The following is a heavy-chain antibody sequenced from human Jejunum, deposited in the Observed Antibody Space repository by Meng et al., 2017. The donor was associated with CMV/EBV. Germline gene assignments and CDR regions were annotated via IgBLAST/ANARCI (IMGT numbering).Heavy chain of an antibody. CDR3: ARFSATGAYYYGMDV. CDR1: GAPISRYY. Sequence: GAPISRYYWSWIRQPPGKGLVWIGFIYYSGSTSYNPSLESRVPMSAETSRNQVSMNLKSVTAADTGVYYCARFSATGAYYYGMDVWGQGTTVTVSS. D-gene: IGHD1-1*01. V-gene: IGHV4-59*01. CDR2: IYYSGST. J-gene: IGHJ6*02.